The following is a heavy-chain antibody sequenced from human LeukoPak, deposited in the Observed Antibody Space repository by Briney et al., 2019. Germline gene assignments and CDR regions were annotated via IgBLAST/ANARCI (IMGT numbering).Heavy chain of an antibody. V-gene: IGHV1-18*01. CDR3: AREWVRGVIHDAFDI. CDR2: ISAYNGNT. Sequence: ASVKVSCKASGYTFTSYGISWVRQAPGQGLEWMGWISAYNGNTNYAQKLQGRVTMTTDTSTSTAYMELRSLRSDDTAVYYCAREWVRGVIHDAFDIWGQGTMVTVSS. D-gene: IGHD3-10*01. CDR1: GYTFTSYG. J-gene: IGHJ3*02.